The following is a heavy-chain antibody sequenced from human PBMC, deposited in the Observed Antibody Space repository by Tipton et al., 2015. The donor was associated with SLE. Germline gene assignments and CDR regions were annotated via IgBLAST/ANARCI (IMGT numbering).Heavy chain of an antibody. CDR1: GYSFTSYW. CDR3: ARQGILNFGGYYYGMDV. J-gene: IGHJ6*02. CDR2: IDPSDSYT. V-gene: IGHV5-10-1*01. D-gene: IGHD3-10*01. Sequence: VQLVQSGAEVKKPGESLRISCKGSGYSFTSYWISWVRQMPGKGLEWMGRIDPSDSYTNYSPSFQGHVTISADKSISTAYLQWSSLKASDTAMYYCARQGILNFGGYYYGMDVWGQGTTVTVSS.